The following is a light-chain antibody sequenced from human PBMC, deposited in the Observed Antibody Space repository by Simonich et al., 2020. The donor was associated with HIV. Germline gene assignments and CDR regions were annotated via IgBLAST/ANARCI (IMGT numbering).Light chain of an antibody. CDR2: DAS. V-gene: IGKV1-39*01. CDR1: QDIRNY. Sequence: DIQMTQSPSSLSASVGDRVTITCQASQDIRNYLNWYQQKPGTAPKLLIYDASNLKTGVPSRFSGIGSGTDFTLTISSLQPEDFATYYCQHSYSTPPTFGQGTKVEIK. CDR3: QHSYSTPPT. J-gene: IGKJ1*01.